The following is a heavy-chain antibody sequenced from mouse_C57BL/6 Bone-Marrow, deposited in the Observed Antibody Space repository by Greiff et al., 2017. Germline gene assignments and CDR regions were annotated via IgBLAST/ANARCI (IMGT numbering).Heavy chain of an antibody. V-gene: IGHV5-17*01. CDR2: ISSGSSTI. J-gene: IGHJ2*01. D-gene: IGHD1-1*01. CDR1: GFTFSDYG. CDR3: ARPGVVAPYYFDY. Sequence: EVKLVESGGGLVKPGGSLKLSCAASGFTFSDYGMHWVRQAPEKGLEWVAYISSGSSTIYYADTVKGRFTISRDNAKNTLFLQMTSLRSEDTAMYYCARPGVVAPYYFDYWGQGTTLTVSS.